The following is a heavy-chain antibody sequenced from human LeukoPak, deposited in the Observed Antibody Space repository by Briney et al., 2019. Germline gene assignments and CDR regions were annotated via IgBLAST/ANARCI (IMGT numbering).Heavy chain of an antibody. Sequence: ASVKVSCKASGYTFTSYDINWVRQAPGQGLEWMGWISPNTGDTNYAQKFQGRVTMTRDTSISTAYMELSSLGTDDTAVYYCASPRYNWNYPDVWGKGTTVTVSS. J-gene: IGHJ6*03. CDR1: GYTFTSYD. V-gene: IGHV1-2*02. D-gene: IGHD1-20*01. CDR2: ISPNTGDT. CDR3: ASPRYNWNYPDV.